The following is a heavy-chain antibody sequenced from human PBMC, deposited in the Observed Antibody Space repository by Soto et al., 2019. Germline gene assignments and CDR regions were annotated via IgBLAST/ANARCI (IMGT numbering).Heavy chain of an antibody. CDR2: INPNSGGT. J-gene: IGHJ6*02. V-gene: IGHV1-2*02. CDR3: ARSGLGYYYYGMDV. Sequence: VASVKVSCKASGYTFTGYYMHWVRQAPGQGLEWMGWINPNSGGTNYAQKFQGRVTMTRDTSISTAYMELSRLRSDDTAVYYCARSGLGYYYYGMDVWGQGTTVTVSS. D-gene: IGHD6-25*01. CDR1: GYTFTGYY.